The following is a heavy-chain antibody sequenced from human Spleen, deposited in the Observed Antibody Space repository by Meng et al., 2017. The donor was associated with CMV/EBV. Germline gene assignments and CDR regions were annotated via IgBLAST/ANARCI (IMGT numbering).Heavy chain of an antibody. Sequence: VQRGQYGAGVKKPGSSVKVSCKASGGTFSSYAISWVRQAPGQGLEWMGGIIPIFGTANYAQKFQGRVTITADESTSTAYMELSSLRSEDTAVYYCAREHYDSSAKRYYFDYWGQGTLVTVSS. CDR2: IIPIFGTA. CDR3: AREHYDSSAKRYYFDY. CDR1: GGTFSSYA. V-gene: IGHV1-69*12. D-gene: IGHD3-22*01. J-gene: IGHJ4*02.